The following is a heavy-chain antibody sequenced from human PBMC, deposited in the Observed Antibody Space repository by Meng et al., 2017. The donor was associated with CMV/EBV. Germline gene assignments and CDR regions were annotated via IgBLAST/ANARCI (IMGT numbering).Heavy chain of an antibody. CDR1: GFTISSYG. CDR2: IRYDGSNK. CDR3: AKVRPPYYYYGMDV. V-gene: IGHV3-30*02. J-gene: IGHJ6*02. Sequence: GESLKISCAASGFTISSYGMHWVRQAPGKGLEWVAFIRYDGSNKYYADSVKDRFTISRDNSKNTLYLQMNSLRAEDTAVYYCAKVRPPYYYYGMDVWGQGTTVTVSS.